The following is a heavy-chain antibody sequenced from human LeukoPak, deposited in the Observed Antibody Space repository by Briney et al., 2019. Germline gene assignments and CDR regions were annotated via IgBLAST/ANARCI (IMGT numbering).Heavy chain of an antibody. Sequence: PGGSLRLSCAASGFTVSNNYMSWVRQAPGKGLEWFSVIYSGGSTYYADSVKGRFTISRDNSKNTLYLQMNSLRAEDTAVYYCARDSRQDYYDSSGYLWFAFDIWGQGTMVTVSS. J-gene: IGHJ3*02. CDR1: GFTVSNNY. CDR2: IYSGGST. V-gene: IGHV3-53*01. CDR3: ARDSRQDYYDSSGYLWFAFDI. D-gene: IGHD3-22*01.